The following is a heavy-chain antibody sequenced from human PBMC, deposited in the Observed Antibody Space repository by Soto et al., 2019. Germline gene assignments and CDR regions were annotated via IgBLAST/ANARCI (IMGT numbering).Heavy chain of an antibody. CDR3: VKGGYYGSGSYYPYYYYDYMDV. CDR1: GFTFSSYA. D-gene: IGHD3-10*01. V-gene: IGHV3-64D*09. CDR2: ISSNGGST. J-gene: IGHJ6*03. Sequence: GGSLRLSCSASGFTFSSYAMHWVRQAPGKGLEYVSAISSNGGSTYYADSVKGRFTISRDNSKNTLYLQMSSLRAEDTAVYYCVKGGYYGSGSYYPYYYYDYMDVWGKGTTVTVSS.